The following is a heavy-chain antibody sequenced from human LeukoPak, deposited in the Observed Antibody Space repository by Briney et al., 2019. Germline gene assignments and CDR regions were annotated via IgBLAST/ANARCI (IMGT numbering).Heavy chain of an antibody. CDR3: AREGSGSSIEYYFDY. V-gene: IGHV1-18*01. J-gene: IGHJ4*02. CDR2: ISAYNGNT. D-gene: IGHD1-26*01. Sequence: GASVKVSCKASGYTFTSYGISWVRQAPGQGLEWMGWISAYNGNTNYAQKLQGRVTMTTDTSTSTAYMELRSLRSDDTAVYYCAREGSGSSIEYYFDYWGQGTLVTVSS. CDR1: GYTFTSYG.